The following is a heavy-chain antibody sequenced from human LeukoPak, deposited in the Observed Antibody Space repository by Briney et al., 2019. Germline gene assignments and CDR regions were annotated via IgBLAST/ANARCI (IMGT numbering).Heavy chain of an antibody. CDR2: INTSDGST. D-gene: IGHD6-13*01. CDR1: GYTFTCNY. CDR3: ARGGIAAAGIPLNWFDP. J-gene: IGHJ5*02. V-gene: IGHV1-46*01. Sequence: GASVKVSCKASGYTFTCNYLHWVRHPPAQGLEWMGIINTSDGSTSYAQKFQGRVTMTRDTSTSTVYMELSSLRSEDTAVYYCARGGIAAAGIPLNWFDPWGQGTLVTVSS.